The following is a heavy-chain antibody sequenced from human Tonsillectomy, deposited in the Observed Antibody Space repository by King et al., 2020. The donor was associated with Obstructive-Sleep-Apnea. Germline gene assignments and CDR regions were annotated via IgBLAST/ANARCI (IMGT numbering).Heavy chain of an antibody. CDR1: GFTFSSFG. CDR3: AKELMYSSSHRPFDY. Sequence: VQLVESGGGVVQPGRSLRLSCGASGFTFSSFGMHWVRQAPGKGLEWVALISFDGSSKYYADSVKGRFTFSRDNSKNTLSLQMNSLRAEDTAVYFCAKELMYSSSHRPFDYWGQGTLVTVSS. V-gene: IGHV3-30*18. CDR2: ISFDGSSK. J-gene: IGHJ4*02. D-gene: IGHD6-13*01.